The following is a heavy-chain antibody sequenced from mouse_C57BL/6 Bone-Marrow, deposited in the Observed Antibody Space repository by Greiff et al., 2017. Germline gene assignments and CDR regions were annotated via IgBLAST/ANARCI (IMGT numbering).Heavy chain of an antibody. V-gene: IGHV1-72*01. CDR2: LDPTSGGT. Sequence: QVQLQQPGAELVKPGASVKLSCKASGYNFTSYWMHWVKQRTGRGLAWIGRLDPTSGGTKYNEKFKSKATLTVDKPSSTAYMQLSSLTSEDSAVYYCASTVRLRRYAMDYWGQGTSVTVSS. CDR3: ASTVRLRRYAMDY. J-gene: IGHJ4*01. CDR1: GYNFTSYW. D-gene: IGHD1-2*01.